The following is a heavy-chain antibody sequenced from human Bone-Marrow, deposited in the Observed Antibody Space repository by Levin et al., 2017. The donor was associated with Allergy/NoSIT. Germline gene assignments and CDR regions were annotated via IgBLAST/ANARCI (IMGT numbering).Heavy chain of an antibody. D-gene: IGHD4-17*01. CDR2: TNEDGSIK. CDR3: ARELYGADDY. Sequence: GGSLRLSCAASGFTFSRYWMHWVRQAPGKGLEWVSRTNEDGSIKTYADSVKDRFTISRDNVENTLYLQMNSLRAEDTAVYYCARELYGADDYWGQGTLVTVSS. J-gene: IGHJ4*02. V-gene: IGHV3-74*01. CDR1: GFTFSRYW.